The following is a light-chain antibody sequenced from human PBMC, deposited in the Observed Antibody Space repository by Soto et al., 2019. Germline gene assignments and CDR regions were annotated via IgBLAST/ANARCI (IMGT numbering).Light chain of an antibody. V-gene: IGLV1-51*02. CDR2: END. J-gene: IGLJ1*01. CDR1: TSNIGNNY. Sequence: QSVLTQPPSVSAAPGQKVTISCSGSTSNIGNNYVPWFQQLPGTAPKLLIYENDKRPSGIPDRFSGSTSGTSATLGITGLQTGDEADYYCGTWDSSLSGYGFPTGTKVTVL. CDR3: GTWDSSLSGYG.